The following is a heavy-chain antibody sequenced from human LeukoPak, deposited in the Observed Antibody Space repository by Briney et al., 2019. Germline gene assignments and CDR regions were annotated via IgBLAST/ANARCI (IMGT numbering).Heavy chain of an antibody. D-gene: IGHD5-18*01. Sequence: GGSLRLSCAASGFTFSSYSMNWVRQAPGKGLEWVSSISSSSSYIYYADSVKGRFTISRDNTKNSLYLQMNSLRAEDTAVYYCARIVRYSYDSGDLDYWGQGTLVTVSS. CDR1: GFTFSSYS. CDR2: ISSSSSYI. CDR3: ARIVRYSYDSGDLDY. J-gene: IGHJ4*02. V-gene: IGHV3-21*01.